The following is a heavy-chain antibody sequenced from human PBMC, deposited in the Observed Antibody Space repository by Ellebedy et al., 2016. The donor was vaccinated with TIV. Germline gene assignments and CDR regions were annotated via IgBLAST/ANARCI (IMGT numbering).Heavy chain of an antibody. D-gene: IGHD2/OR15-2a*01. CDR2: IKPDGSKT. CDR3: TRDGNRGFDMDV. J-gene: IGHJ6*02. V-gene: IGHV3-7*01. Sequence: GGSLRLXCAASGFTFSNYCMTWVRQAPGKGLEWVANIKPDGSKTWYADSVVGRFTISRDNAKNSLYLQMNSLRAEDTAVYYCTRDGNRGFDMDVWGQGTMVTVSS. CDR1: GFTFSNYC.